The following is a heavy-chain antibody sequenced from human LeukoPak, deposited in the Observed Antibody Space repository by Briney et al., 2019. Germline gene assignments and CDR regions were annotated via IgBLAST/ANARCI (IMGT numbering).Heavy chain of an antibody. D-gene: IGHD3-3*02. CDR1: GDSISSYY. J-gene: IGHJ3*01. CDR2: IYYSGST. CDR3: ARGVISTDAFDV. V-gene: IGHV4-59*01. Sequence: SETLSLTCTVSGDSISSYYWSWIRQPPGKGLEWIGYIYYSGSTIYNPSLKSRVTMSLDTSKNQFSLKLRSVTAADTAVYYCARGVISTDAFDVWGQGTAVIVSS.